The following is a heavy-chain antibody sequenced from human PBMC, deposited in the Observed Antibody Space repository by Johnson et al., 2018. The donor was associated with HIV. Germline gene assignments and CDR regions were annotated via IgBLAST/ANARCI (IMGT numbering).Heavy chain of an antibody. CDR3: AKDMRQWELLDAFDI. V-gene: IGHV3-30*18. CDR1: GFTFSSYG. J-gene: IGHJ3*02. CDR2: LSYDGSNK. Sequence: QVQLVESGGGVVQPGRSLRLSCAASGFTFSSYGMHWVRQAPGTGLEWVAVLSYDGSNKYYADSVKGRFTISRDNSKNTLYLQMNSLRAEDTAVYYCAKDMRQWELLDAFDIWGQGTMVTVSS. D-gene: IGHD1-26*01.